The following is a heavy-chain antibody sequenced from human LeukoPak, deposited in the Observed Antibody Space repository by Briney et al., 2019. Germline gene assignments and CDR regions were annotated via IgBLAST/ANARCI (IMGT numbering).Heavy chain of an antibody. J-gene: IGHJ6*02. V-gene: IGHV1-8*01. CDR1: GYTFTSYD. CDR3: ARVCFPRPIAAAGVPYYYYGMDV. D-gene: IGHD6-13*01. Sequence: ASVKVSCKASGYTFTSYDINWVRQATGQGLEWMGWMNPNSGNTGYAQKFQGRVTMTRNTSISTAYMELSSLRSEDTAVYYCARVCFPRPIAAAGVPYYYYGMDVWGQGTTVTVSS. CDR2: MNPNSGNT.